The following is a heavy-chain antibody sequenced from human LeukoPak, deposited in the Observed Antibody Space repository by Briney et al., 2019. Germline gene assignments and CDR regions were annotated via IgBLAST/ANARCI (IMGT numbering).Heavy chain of an antibody. V-gene: IGHV3-23*01. J-gene: IGHJ4*02. Sequence: GGSLRLSCAASGFTFSSYGMSWVRQAPGKGLEWVSAISGSGGSTYYADSVKGRFTISRDNSKNTLYLQMNSLRAEDTAVYYCAYYYDSSASRGRFDYWGQGTLVTVSS. CDR3: AYYYDSSASRGRFDY. D-gene: IGHD3-22*01. CDR2: ISGSGGST. CDR1: GFTFSSYG.